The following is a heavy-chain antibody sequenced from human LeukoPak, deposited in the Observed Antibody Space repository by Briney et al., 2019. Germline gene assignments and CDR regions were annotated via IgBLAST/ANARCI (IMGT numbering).Heavy chain of an antibody. D-gene: IGHD6-19*01. J-gene: IGHJ4*02. CDR1: GYTFTSYY. Sequence: ASVKVSCKASGYTFTSYYMHWVRQAPGQGLEWMGIINPSGCSTSYAQKFQGRVTMTRDTSTSTVYMELSSLRSEDTAVYYCARDTAEAEMGYWGQGTLVTVSS. V-gene: IGHV1-46*01. CDR3: ARDTAEAEMGY. CDR2: INPSGCST.